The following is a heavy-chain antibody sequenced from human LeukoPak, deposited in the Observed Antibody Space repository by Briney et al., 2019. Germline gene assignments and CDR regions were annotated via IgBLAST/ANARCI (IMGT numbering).Heavy chain of an antibody. CDR3: ARADTVTMIFDY. Sequence: ASVKVSCMASGGTFSSYAISWVRQAPGQGLEWMGGIIPIFGTANYAQKFQGRVTITADESTSTAYMGLSSLRSEDTAVYYCARADTVTMIFDYWGQGTLVTVSS. CDR1: GGTFSSYA. V-gene: IGHV1-69*13. CDR2: IIPIFGTA. D-gene: IGHD4-17*01. J-gene: IGHJ4*02.